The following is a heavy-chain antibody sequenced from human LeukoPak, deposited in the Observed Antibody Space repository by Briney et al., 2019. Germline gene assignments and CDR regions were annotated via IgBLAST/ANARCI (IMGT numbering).Heavy chain of an antibody. D-gene: IGHD3-3*01. J-gene: IGHJ4*02. V-gene: IGHV1-46*01. CDR3: ASPSDYDFWSGYYTGGLVY. CDR1: GYTFTSYY. Sequence: ASVKVSCKASGYTFTSYYMHWVRQAPGQGLEWMGIINPSGGSTSYAQTFQGRVTMTRDTSTSTVYMELSSMRSEDTGVSYCASPSDYDFWSGYYTGGLVYWGQGTLVTVSS. CDR2: INPSGGST.